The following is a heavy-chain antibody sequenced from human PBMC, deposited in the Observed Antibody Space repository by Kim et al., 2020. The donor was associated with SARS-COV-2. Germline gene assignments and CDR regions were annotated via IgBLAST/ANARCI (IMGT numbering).Heavy chain of an antibody. CDR1: GFTFSDYA. V-gene: IGHV3-23*01. J-gene: IGHJ4*02. CDR3: ARWGGCSGGSCYLAYFDS. Sequence: GGSLRLSCAASGFTFSDYAMSWVRQAPGKGLEWVSTISASGGSAFYADSVKGRLTISRDNSKSALYLQLNSLRADDTAVYFCARWGGCSGGSCYLAYFDSGGQGALATVSS. CDR2: ISASGGSA. D-gene: IGHD2-15*01.